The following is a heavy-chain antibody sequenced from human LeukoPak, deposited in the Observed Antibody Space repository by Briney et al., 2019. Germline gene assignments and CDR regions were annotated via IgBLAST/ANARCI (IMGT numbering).Heavy chain of an antibody. V-gene: IGHV1-18*01. D-gene: IGHD6-6*01. CDR1: GYTFNNHD. CDR2: INTYSANT. J-gene: IGHJ6*03. CDR3: AREGGIARPPYLYYYIDV. Sequence: GASVKVSCKASGYTFNNHDINWVRQAPGRGLEWMGWINTYSANTNYAQEFQDRVIMTTDTSTSTAYMELSSLRSDDTAVYYCAREGGIARPPYLYYYIDVWGKGTTVTVSS.